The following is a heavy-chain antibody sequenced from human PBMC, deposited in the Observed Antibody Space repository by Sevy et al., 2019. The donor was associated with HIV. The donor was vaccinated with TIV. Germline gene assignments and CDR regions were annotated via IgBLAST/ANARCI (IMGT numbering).Heavy chain of an antibody. CDR2: ISASGGTT. CDR1: GFTFSNYA. D-gene: IGHD6-13*01. V-gene: IGHV3-23*01. J-gene: IGHJ4*02. CDR3: AKSPSYPGSSSTWATFDY. Sequence: ASVKVSCAASGFTFSNYAMSWVRQAPGKGLEWVSAISASGGTTFFADSVKGRFTISRDNSKNTMYLQMNSLRVEDTAVYYCAKSPSYPGSSSTWATFDYWGQGTLVTVSS.